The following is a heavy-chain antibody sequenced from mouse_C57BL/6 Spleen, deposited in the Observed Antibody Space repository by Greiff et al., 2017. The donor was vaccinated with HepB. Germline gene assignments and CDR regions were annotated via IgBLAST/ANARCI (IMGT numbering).Heavy chain of an antibody. Sequence: QVQLQQSGPELVKPGASVKISCKASGYAFSSSWMNWVKQRPGKGLEWIGRIYPGDGDTNYNGKFKGKATLTADKSSSTAYMQLSSLTSEDSAVYFCARYSTAQATNFDYWGQGTTLTVSS. CDR1: GYAFSSSW. J-gene: IGHJ2*01. CDR2: IYPGDGDT. CDR3: ARYSTAQATNFDY. D-gene: IGHD3-2*02. V-gene: IGHV1-82*01.